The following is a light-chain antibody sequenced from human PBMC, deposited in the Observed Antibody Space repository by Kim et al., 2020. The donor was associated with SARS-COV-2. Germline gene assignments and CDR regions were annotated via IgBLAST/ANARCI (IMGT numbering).Light chain of an antibody. J-gene: IGKJ4*01. CDR3: QQYDNLPLT. V-gene: IGKV1-33*01. Sequence: ASAGARVTITCQASQDISSYLSWYQQKPGKAPKLLMYDASNLETGVPDRFSGSGSGTDFSFSISSLQPEDVATYYCQQYDNLPLTFGGGTKVDIK. CDR2: DAS. CDR1: QDISSY.